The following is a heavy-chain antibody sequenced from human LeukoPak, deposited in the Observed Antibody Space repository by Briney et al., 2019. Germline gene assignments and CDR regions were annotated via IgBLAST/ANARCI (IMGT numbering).Heavy chain of an antibody. CDR3: ARGLLQYYYYYGMDV. J-gene: IGHJ6*01. Sequence: ASVKVSCMASGYTFTRYVISWVRQAAGQGLEWMGWISAYNGNTNYAQKLQGRVTMTTDTSTSTAYMELRSLRSDHTAVYYCARGLLQYYYYYGMDVWRQGTKVSVCS. CDR2: ISAYNGNT. D-gene: IGHD2-15*01. CDR1: GYTFTRYV. V-gene: IGHV1-18*01.